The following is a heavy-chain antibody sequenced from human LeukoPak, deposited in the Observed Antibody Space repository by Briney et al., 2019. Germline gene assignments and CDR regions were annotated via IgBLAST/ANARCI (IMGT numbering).Heavy chain of an antibody. CDR2: ISGSGGST. CDR3: AKAWTYYYDSRLDY. CDR1: GSTFSSYA. J-gene: IGHJ4*02. V-gene: IGHV3-23*01. D-gene: IGHD3-22*01. Sequence: TGGSLRLSCAASGSTFSSYAMSWVRQAPGKGLEWVSAISGSGGSTYYADSVKGRFTISRDNSKNTLYLQMNSLRAEDTAVYYCAKAWTYYYDSRLDYWGQGTLVTLSS.